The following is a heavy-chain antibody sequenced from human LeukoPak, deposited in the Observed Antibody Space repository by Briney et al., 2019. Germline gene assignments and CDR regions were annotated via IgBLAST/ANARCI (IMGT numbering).Heavy chain of an antibody. Sequence: GGSLRLSCAASGFTFDDYAMNWVRRAPGKGLRWVSGISWNSANIGYADSVKGRFTISRDNAKNSLYLQMDSLRAEDTAFYYCTKTLFGSGSPNAFDIWGQGTMVTVSS. CDR1: GFTFDDYA. D-gene: IGHD3-10*01. CDR3: TKTLFGSGSPNAFDI. J-gene: IGHJ3*02. V-gene: IGHV3-9*01. CDR2: ISWNSANI.